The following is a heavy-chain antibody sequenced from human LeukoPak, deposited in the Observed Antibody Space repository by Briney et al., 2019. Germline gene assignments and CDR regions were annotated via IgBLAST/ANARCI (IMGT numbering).Heavy chain of an antibody. CDR3: ATAIVVVVASTAAFDI. D-gene: IGHD2-15*01. CDR1: GYTLTELS. CDR2: FDPEDGET. Sequence: ASVKVSCKVSGYTLTELSMHCVRQAPGKGLEWMGGFDPEDGETIYAQKFHGRVTMTEDTSTDTAYMELTSLRSEDTAVYYCATAIVVVVASTAAFDIWGQGTMVTVSS. V-gene: IGHV1-24*01. J-gene: IGHJ3*02.